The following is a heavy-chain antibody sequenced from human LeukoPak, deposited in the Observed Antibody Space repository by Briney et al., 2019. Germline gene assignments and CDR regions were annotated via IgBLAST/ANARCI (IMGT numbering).Heavy chain of an antibody. CDR2: IKQDGSKK. J-gene: IGHJ4*02. D-gene: IGHD3-10*01. V-gene: IGHV3-7*01. CDR1: GFTFSNYA. Sequence: GGSLRLSCAASGFTFSNYAMHWVRQAPGKGLEWVANIKQDGSKKNYVDSVKGRFTISRDNAKNSLYLQMNTLRVEDTALYYCAGRSGSFDYWGQGTLVTVSS. CDR3: AGRSGSFDY.